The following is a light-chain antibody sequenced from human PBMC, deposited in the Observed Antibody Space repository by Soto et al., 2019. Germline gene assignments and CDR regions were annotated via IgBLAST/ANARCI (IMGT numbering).Light chain of an antibody. CDR1: QSISRY. J-gene: IGKJ1*01. CDR2: SAS. Sequence: DNQMTQSPSSLSASVGDRVTITCRTSQSISRYLNWYQQKPGKAPKLLMYSASSLQSGVPSRFSGSGSGTDFTLPISNLQPEDFATYYCQQSYSTPLTFGQGTRVEMK. CDR3: QQSYSTPLT. V-gene: IGKV1-39*01.